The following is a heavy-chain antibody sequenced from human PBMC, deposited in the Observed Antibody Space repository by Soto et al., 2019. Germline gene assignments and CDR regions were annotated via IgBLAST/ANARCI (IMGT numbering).Heavy chain of an antibody. D-gene: IGHD6-13*01. J-gene: IGHJ4*02. Sequence: VGSLRLSCAASGFTFSSYSMNWVRQAPGKGLEWVSSISSSSSYIYYADSVKGRFTISRDNAKNSLYLQMNSLRAEDTAVYYCARDKLAGTSLDYWGQGTLVTVSS. CDR2: ISSSSSYI. V-gene: IGHV3-21*01. CDR3: ARDKLAGTSLDY. CDR1: GFTFSSYS.